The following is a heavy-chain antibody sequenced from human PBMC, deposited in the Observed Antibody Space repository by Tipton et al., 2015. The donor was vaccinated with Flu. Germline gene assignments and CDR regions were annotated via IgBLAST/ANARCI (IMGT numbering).Heavy chain of an antibody. CDR1: GYNFPIYW. Sequence: QLVQSGAEVKKPGESLRISCEGSGYNFPIYWVAWVRQTPGKGLEWMGVIYPGDSDTRYSPSFQGQVTISADKSTNIAYLEWSSLKASDSAIYFCARGYCSGDICHQHDYWGHGTLVTVSS. J-gene: IGHJ4*01. CDR2: IYPGDSDT. CDR3: ARGYCSGDICHQHDY. D-gene: IGHD2-15*01. V-gene: IGHV5-51*03.